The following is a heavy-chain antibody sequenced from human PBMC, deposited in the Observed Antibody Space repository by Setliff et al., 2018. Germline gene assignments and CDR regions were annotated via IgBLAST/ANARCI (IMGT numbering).Heavy chain of an antibody. Sequence: SETLSLTCAVSGVSISDSHFWGWIRQPPGKGLEWIGSIDRTGNRYYNSPLRSRVTLSIDMSRNEFSLELRSMTAADTAMYYCARRDEYLQFREFFDFWGQGILVTVSS. CDR3: ARRDEYLQFREFFDF. V-gene: IGHV4-38-2*01. D-gene: IGHD3-10*01. J-gene: IGHJ4*02. CDR2: IDRTGNR. CDR1: GVSISDSHF.